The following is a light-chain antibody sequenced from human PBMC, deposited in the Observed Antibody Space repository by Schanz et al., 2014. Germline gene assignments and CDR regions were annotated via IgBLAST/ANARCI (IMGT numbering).Light chain of an antibody. CDR3: QQSYSTPRT. Sequence: DIQMTQSPSSLSASVGDRVTITCRARQSISSYLNWYQQKPGKAPKLLIYAASSLQSGVPSRFSGSGYGTDFTLTISSLQPEDFATYYCQQSYSTPRTFGQGTKVEIK. V-gene: IGKV1-39*01. J-gene: IGKJ1*01. CDR2: AAS. CDR1: QSISSY.